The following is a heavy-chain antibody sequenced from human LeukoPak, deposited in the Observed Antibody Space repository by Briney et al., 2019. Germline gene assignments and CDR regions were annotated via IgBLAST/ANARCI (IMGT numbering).Heavy chain of an antibody. V-gene: IGHV3-23*01. CDR2: IRGSDGRT. CDR1: KFTFRGYA. CDR3: AKDPNGDYIGAFDI. J-gene: IGHJ3*02. Sequence: GGSLRLSCAASKFTFRGYAMTWVRQAPGQGLEWVSSIRGSDGRTFYADSVKGRFTISRDNAKNTLYLQMNSLGTEDTAVYYCAKDPNGDYIGAFDIWGQGIMVTVSS. D-gene: IGHD2-8*01.